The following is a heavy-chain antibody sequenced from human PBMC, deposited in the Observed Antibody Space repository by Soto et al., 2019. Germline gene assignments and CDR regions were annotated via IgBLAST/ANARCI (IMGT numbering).Heavy chain of an antibody. Sequence: GGSLRLSCAASGFTFSSYSMNWVRQAPGKGLEWVSSISSSSSYIYYADSVKGRFTISRDNAKNSLYLQMNSLRAEDTAVYYCARDGQGGYYGSGSYSRHSNFDYWGQGTLVTVSS. J-gene: IGHJ4*02. CDR1: GFTFSSYS. CDR2: ISSSSSYI. CDR3: ARDGQGGYYGSGSYSRHSNFDY. D-gene: IGHD3-10*01. V-gene: IGHV3-21*01.